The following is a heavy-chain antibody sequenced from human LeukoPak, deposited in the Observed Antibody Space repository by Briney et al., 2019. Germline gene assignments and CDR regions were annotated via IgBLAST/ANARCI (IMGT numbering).Heavy chain of an antibody. V-gene: IGHV3-20*04. D-gene: IGHD4-23*01. CDR1: GFTFDDYG. J-gene: IGHJ4*02. CDR2: INWNGGRT. CDR3: ARGRGATVVIPFDY. Sequence: GGSLRLSCAASGFTFDDYGMSWVRQAPGKGLEWVSGINWNGGRTGYADSVKGRFTISRDNAKNSLYLQMNSLRAEDTALYYYARGRGATVVIPFDYWGQGTLVTVSS.